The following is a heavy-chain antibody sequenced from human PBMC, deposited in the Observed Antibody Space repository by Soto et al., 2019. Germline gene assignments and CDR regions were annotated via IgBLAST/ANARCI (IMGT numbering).Heavy chain of an antibody. D-gene: IGHD3-16*01. CDR3: ARFWGYFDY. Sequence: QVQLQESGPGLVKPSETLSLTCTVSGGSVSSGSYYWSWIRQPPGKGLEWIGYIYYSGSTNYNPSLKIRVTISVDTSKNQFSLKLSSVTAADTAVYYCARFWGYFDYWGQGTLVTVSS. CDR2: IYYSGST. J-gene: IGHJ4*02. V-gene: IGHV4-61*01. CDR1: GGSVSSGSYY.